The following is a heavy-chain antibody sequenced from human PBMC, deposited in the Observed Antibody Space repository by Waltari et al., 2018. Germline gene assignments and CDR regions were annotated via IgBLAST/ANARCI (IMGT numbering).Heavy chain of an antibody. Sequence: QVQLVQSGAEVKKPGASVKVSCKVSGYTLTELSMHWVRQAPGKGLEWMGGFDPEDGETSYAQKFQGRGTMTEDTSTDPAYMELSSLRSEDTAVYYCATAGQYCSSTSCYHWFDPWGQGTLVTVSS. J-gene: IGHJ5*02. CDR1: GYTLTELS. D-gene: IGHD2-2*01. CDR2: FDPEDGET. V-gene: IGHV1-24*01. CDR3: ATAGQYCSSTSCYHWFDP.